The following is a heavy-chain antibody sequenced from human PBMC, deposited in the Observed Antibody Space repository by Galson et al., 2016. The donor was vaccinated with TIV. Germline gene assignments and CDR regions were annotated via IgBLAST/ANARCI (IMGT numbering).Heavy chain of an antibody. CDR1: GFSLSTSGVS. CDR3: AHRLEFLGFDS. D-gene: IGHD1-1*01. V-gene: IGHV2-5*02. J-gene: IGHJ5*01. Sequence: PALVKPTQTLTLACSFSGFSLSTSGVSVGWVRQPPGKALECLALIYWDDDKRYSPSLKSRLTITKDTSKNQVVLTLTNMDPVDTATYYCAHRLEFLGFDSWGQGTPVTVSS. CDR2: IYWDDDK.